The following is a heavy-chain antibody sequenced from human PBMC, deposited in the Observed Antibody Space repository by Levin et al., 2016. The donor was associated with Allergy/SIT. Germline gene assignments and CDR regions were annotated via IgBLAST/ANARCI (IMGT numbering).Heavy chain of an antibody. J-gene: IGHJ5*02. Sequence: GGSLRLSCAASGFTFSSYWMSWVRQAPGKGLEWVANIKQDGSEKYYVDSVKGRFTISRDNAKNSLYLQMNSLRAEDTAAYYCARVVPVYDIAWFDPWGQGTLVTVSS. CDR2: IKQDGSEK. V-gene: IGHV3-7*01. D-gene: IGHD3-9*01. CDR1: GFTFSSYW. CDR3: ARVVPVYDIAWFDP.